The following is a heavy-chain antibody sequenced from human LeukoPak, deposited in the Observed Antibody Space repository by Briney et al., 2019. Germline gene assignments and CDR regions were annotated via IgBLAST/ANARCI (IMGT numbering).Heavy chain of an antibody. CDR3: TTRGYSYGSIDY. Sequence: PGGSLRLSCAASGFTFSSFAMSWVRQAPGKGLKWVSVIDGSGGNTYYADSVKGRFTISRDNSKNTLFLQMNSLRVEDTAIYYCTTRGYSYGSIDYWGQGTLVTVSS. D-gene: IGHD5-18*01. J-gene: IGHJ4*02. CDR2: IDGSGGNT. V-gene: IGHV3-23*01. CDR1: GFTFSSFA.